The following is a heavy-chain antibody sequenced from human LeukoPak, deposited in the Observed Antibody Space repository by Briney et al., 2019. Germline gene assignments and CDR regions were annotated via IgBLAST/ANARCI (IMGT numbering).Heavy chain of an antibody. CDR2: IYYSGST. D-gene: IGHD1-26*01. Sequence: SETLSLTCTVSGGSIRSSYYYWSWIRQPPGKGLEWIGYIYYSGSTNYNPSLKSRVTISVDTSKNQFSLKLSSVTAADTAVYYCARVQGGATTYWGQGTLVTVSS. CDR1: GGSIRSSYYY. J-gene: IGHJ4*02. V-gene: IGHV4-61*01. CDR3: ARVQGGATTY.